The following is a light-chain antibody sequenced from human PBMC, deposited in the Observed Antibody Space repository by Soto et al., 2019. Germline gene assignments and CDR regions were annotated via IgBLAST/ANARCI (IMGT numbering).Light chain of an antibody. CDR1: QTVNSDY. V-gene: IGKV3-20*01. Sequence: EIVLTQSPGTLSLSPGERATLSCRASQTVNSDYLTWYQQKPGQAPRLLIYAASSGATGIPDRFSGSGSETDFTLTINRLEPEDFAVYYCQYCGNSRITFGQGTRLEIK. CDR2: AAS. CDR3: QYCGNSRIT. J-gene: IGKJ5*01.